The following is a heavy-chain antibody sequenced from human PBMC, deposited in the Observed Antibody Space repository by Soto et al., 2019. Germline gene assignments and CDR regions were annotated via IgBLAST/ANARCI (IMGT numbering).Heavy chain of an antibody. CDR3: ARGGSSGWYFDY. CDR2: IYYSGST. V-gene: IGHV4-59*11. D-gene: IGHD6-19*01. CDR1: GGSISSHY. J-gene: IGHJ4*02. Sequence: PSETLSLTCTVSGGSISSHYWRWIRQPPGKGLEWIGYIYYSGSTNYNPSLKSRVTISVDTSKNQFSLKLSSVTAADTAVYYCARGGSSGWYFDYWGQGTLVTVSS.